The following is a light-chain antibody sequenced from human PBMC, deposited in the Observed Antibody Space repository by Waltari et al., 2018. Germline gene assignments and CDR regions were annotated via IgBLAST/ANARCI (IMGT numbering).Light chain of an antibody. Sequence: QSVLTQPPSASVTPGQRVTISCSGRNSTTGSNSVNWYQQPPGTAPHLLIYTNNQRPSGVPDRFSGSKSGTSATLAIGGLRSADEADYYCAAWDDSLNGWVFGGGTKLTVL. CDR3: AAWDDSLNGWV. CDR1: NSTTGSNS. CDR2: TNN. J-gene: IGLJ3*02. V-gene: IGLV1-44*01.